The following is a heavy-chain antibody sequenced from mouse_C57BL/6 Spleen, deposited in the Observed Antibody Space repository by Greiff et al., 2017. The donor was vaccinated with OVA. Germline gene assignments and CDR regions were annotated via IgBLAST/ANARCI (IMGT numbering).Heavy chain of an antibody. V-gene: IGHV6-3*01. Sequence: DVKLVESGGGLVQPGGSMKLSCVASGFTFSNYWMNWVRQSPEKGLEWVAQIRLKSDNYATHYAESVKGRFTISRDDSKSSVYLQMHNLRAEDTGIYYCTGSNSYYWYFDVWGTGTTVTVSS. CDR1: GFTFSNYW. D-gene: IGHD2-5*01. J-gene: IGHJ1*03. CDR2: IRLKSDNYAT. CDR3: TGSNSYYWYFDV.